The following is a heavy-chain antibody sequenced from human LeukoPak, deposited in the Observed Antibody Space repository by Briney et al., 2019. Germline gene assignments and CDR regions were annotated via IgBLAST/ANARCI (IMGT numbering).Heavy chain of an antibody. Sequence: GGSLRLSCAASRFSFSIFAMNWVRQAPGKGLEWLSYISSSSGTIYYADSVKGRFTISRDNAKNSLYLQLNSLRPEDTGLYYCARDRGGWPDYWGQGTLVTVSS. D-gene: IGHD6-19*01. V-gene: IGHV3-48*01. CDR3: ARDRGGWPDY. CDR1: RFSFSIFA. CDR2: ISSSSGTI. J-gene: IGHJ4*02.